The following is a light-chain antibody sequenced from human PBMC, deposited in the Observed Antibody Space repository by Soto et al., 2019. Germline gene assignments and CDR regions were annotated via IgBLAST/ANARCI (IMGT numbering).Light chain of an antibody. Sequence: EIVLTQSPATLSVSPGERATLSCRASQSVSSNLAWYQQKPGQAPRLLIYDTSSRATGFPARFSGSGSGTEFTLTICSLQSEDIAVYYCQQYNSWPPYTFGQGTKVQIK. CDR3: QQYNSWPPYT. J-gene: IGKJ2*01. CDR1: QSVSSN. V-gene: IGKV3-15*01. CDR2: DTS.